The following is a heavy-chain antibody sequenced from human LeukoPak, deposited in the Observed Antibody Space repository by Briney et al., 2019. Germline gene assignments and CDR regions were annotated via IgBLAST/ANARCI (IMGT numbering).Heavy chain of an antibody. CDR2: ISSSGSTI. D-gene: IGHD2-15*01. V-gene: IGHV3-48*03. CDR1: GFTFSSYE. Sequence: PGGSLSLFCAASGFTFSSYEMNWVRQAPGKGLEWVSYISSSGSTIYYADSVKGRFTISRDNAKNSLYLQMNSLRAEDTAVYYCARDGTYCSGGSCYPSFDYWGQGTLVTVSS. J-gene: IGHJ4*02. CDR3: ARDGTYCSGGSCYPSFDY.